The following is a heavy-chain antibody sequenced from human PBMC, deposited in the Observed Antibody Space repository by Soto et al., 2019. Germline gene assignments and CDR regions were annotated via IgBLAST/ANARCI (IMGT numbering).Heavy chain of an antibody. J-gene: IGHJ4*02. CDR1: GFTFSNYW. CDR2: IKEDGSEK. Sequence: EVQLVESGGDLVQPGGSLRLSCAASGFTFSNYWMSWVRQAPGKGLEWVANIKEDGSEKNDVDSVKGRFTISRDNAKNTLDLQMNRLRVEDTSVYSSASEIDLGTLHCWGQGTLVTVSS. CDR3: ASEIDLGTLHC. D-gene: IGHD2-21*01. V-gene: IGHV3-7*04.